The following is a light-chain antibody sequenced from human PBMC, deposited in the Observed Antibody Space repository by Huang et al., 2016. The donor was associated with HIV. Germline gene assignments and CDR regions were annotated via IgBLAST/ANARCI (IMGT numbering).Light chain of an antibody. Sequence: IQVTQSPSSLSASVGDRVTITCRASQIIASYVNWYQQKPGKAPKVLIYAASNLQSGVPSRFSGSGSGTDFTLTITKLQPEGFATYYCQQCYSTPPTFGQGTRLE. CDR3: QQCYSTPPT. V-gene: IGKV1-39*01. CDR1: QIIASY. CDR2: AAS. J-gene: IGKJ5*01.